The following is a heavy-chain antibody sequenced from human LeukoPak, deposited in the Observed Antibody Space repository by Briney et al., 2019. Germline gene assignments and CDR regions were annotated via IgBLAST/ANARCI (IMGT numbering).Heavy chain of an antibody. V-gene: IGHV4-34*01. D-gene: IGHD3-10*01. J-gene: IGHJ5*02. Sequence: LRLSCAASGFTFSSYAMHWVRQAPGKGLEWIGEINHSGSTNYNPSLKSRVTISVDTSKNQFSLKLSSVTAADTAVYYCARGRAVWFGRGHWFDPWGQGTLVTVSS. CDR3: ARGRAVWFGRGHWFDP. CDR2: INHSGST. CDR1: GFTFSSYA.